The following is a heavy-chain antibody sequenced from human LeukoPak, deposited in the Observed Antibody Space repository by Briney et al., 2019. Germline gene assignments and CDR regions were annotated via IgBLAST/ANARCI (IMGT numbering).Heavy chain of an antibody. CDR1: GYTFRCND. CDR3: ARVPSSVTLYFFDY. D-gene: IGHD4-11*01. Sequence: ASVKISCKASGYTFRCNDIHWLRQAPGQGLEWMGWIDANNGDTKSAQKFQGRVTMSRDTSISTAYMDLSSLSPDDAAVYYCARVPSSVTLYFFDYWGQGTLVTVSS. V-gene: IGHV1-2*02. J-gene: IGHJ4*02. CDR2: IDANNGDT.